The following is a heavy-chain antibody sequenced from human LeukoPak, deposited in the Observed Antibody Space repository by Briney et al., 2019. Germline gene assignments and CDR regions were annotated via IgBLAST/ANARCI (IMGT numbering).Heavy chain of an antibody. V-gene: IGHV1-8*01. Sequence: ASVKVSCKASGYTFTSYDINWVRQATGQGLEWMGWMNPNSGNTGFAQKFQGRVTMTRNTSISTAYMELSSLRSEDTAVYYCARVPTYPMIAATGTGGGDYWGQRTLVTVSS. CDR1: GYTFTSYD. CDR2: MNPNSGNT. D-gene: IGHD6-13*01. CDR3: ARVPTYPMIAATGTGGGDY. J-gene: IGHJ4*02.